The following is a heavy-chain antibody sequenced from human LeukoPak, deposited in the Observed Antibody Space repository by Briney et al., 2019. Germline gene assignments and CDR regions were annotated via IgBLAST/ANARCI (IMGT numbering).Heavy chain of an antibody. CDR2: RNPNSGNT. Sequence: ASVKVSCKXSGYTFTSYDINWVRQATGQGLEWMGWRNPNSGNTGYAQKFQGRVTITRNTSISTAYMELSSLRSEDTAVYYCARGRAYYDSSGYSLDAFDIWGQGTMVTVSS. J-gene: IGHJ3*02. V-gene: IGHV1-8*03. CDR1: GYTFTSYD. CDR3: ARGRAYYDSSGYSLDAFDI. D-gene: IGHD3-22*01.